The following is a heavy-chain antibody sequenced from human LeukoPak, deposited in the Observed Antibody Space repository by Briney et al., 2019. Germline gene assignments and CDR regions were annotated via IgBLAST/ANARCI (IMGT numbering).Heavy chain of an antibody. CDR3: AKEGRGYCTSTSCWGLYYHYMDV. CDR2: VNHSGST. J-gene: IGHJ6*03. Sequence: PSGTLSLTCAVSGGSFSGYYWSWVRQPPGKGLEWIGEVNHSGSTNYNPSLKSRVTISVDTSKNQFSLKLTSVTAADTAVYYCAKEGRGYCTSTSCWGLYYHYMDVWDKGATVTVSS. D-gene: IGHD2-2*01. CDR1: GGSFSGYY. V-gene: IGHV4-34*01.